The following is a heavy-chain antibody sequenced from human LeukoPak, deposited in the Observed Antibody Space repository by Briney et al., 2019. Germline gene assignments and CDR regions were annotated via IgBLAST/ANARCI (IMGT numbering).Heavy chain of an antibody. CDR1: GFSFPTFW. J-gene: IGHJ4*03. V-gene: IGHV3-74*01. CDR3: LSDSGGRSGGDS. D-gene: IGHD1-26*01. CDR2: ISADGSST. Sequence: GGSLRLSCAASGFSFPTFWMHWLRQVPGKGLVWVSRISADGSSTSYADSVKGRFTISTDNLKTTLYLKMNSLRAEETAIYYCLSDSGGRSGGDSWGHGTLVTVSS.